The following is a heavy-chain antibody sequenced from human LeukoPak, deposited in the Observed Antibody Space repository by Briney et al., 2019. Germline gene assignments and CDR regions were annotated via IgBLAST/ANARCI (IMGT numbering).Heavy chain of an antibody. J-gene: IGHJ5*01. CDR1: GFTFSKYA. D-gene: IGHD5-12*01. V-gene: IGHV3-23*01. Sequence: GGSLRLPCAASGFTFSKYAMNWVRQAPGKGLEWVSGISASATDTYYADSVKDRFTVSRENSKDALFLQMNGLRVADTAVYYCAKRGEYSDRYGRYFFESWGQGTLVTVSS. CDR2: ISASATDT. CDR3: AKRGEYSDRYGRYFFES.